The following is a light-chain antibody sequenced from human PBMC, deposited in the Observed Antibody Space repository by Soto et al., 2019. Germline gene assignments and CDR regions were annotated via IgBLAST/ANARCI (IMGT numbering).Light chain of an antibody. J-gene: IGKJ1*01. CDR2: GAS. CDR3: QQYNNWPPWT. CDR1: QSVSSN. Sequence: EIVMTQSPATLSVSPGERATLSCRASQSVSSNLAWYQQKPGQAPRLLIYGASTRATGTPARFSGSGSGTEFTLTISSLQSEDLAVYYCQQYNNWPPWTFGQGTKVELQ. V-gene: IGKV3-15*01.